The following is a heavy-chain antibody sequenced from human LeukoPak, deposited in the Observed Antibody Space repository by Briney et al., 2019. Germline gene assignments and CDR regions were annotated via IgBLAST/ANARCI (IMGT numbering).Heavy chain of an antibody. Sequence: SETLSLTCTVSGGSINSYYWTWIRQPPGKGLEWIGYIQYSGSTNYNPSLKSRVTISVDTSKNQFSLKLGSVTAADTAVYYCARVSWSPGTSYYYMDVWGKGTTVTVSS. CDR1: GGSINSYY. CDR3: ARVSWSPGTSYYYMDV. V-gene: IGHV4-59*01. CDR2: IQYSGST. J-gene: IGHJ6*03. D-gene: IGHD1-1*01.